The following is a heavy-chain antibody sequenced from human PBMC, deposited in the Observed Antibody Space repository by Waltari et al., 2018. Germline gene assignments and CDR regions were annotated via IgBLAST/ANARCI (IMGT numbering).Heavy chain of an antibody. J-gene: IGHJ4*02. D-gene: IGHD5-12*01. CDR1: GYSFTSYW. Sequence: EVQLVQSGAEVKKPGESLKISCKGSGYSFTSYWIGWVRQMPGKGLEGSGTIDPWDADTRYTPSFQGQVTISADKSISTAYLQWSSLKASDTAMYYCARHLGDGYNLLYWGQGTLVTVSS. V-gene: IGHV5-51*01. CDR2: IDPWDADT. CDR3: ARHLGDGYNLLY.